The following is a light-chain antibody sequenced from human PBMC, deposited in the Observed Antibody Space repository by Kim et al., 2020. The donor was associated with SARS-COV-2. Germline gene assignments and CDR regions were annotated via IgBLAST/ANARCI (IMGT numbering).Light chain of an antibody. Sequence: QSALTQPASVSGSPGQSITISCAGSSSDIGSYNYVSWYQQHPGKAPKLMIYDVSNRPSGVSDRFSGSKSGNTASLTISGLQAEDEADYYCSSYTTRSTLDVVFGGGTQLTVL. CDR1: SSDIGSYNY. V-gene: IGLV2-14*03. CDR3: SSYTTRSTLDVV. J-gene: IGLJ2*01. CDR2: DVS.